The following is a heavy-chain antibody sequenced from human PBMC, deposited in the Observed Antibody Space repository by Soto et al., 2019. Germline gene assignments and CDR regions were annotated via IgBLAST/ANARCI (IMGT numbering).Heavy chain of an antibody. CDR3: ARGPRYCSGGSCYRLYAWFDP. J-gene: IGHJ5*02. D-gene: IGHD2-15*01. Sequence: SETLSLTCAVYGGSFSGYHWSWIRQPPGKGLEWIGEINHSGSTNYNPSLKSRVTISVDTSKNQFSLKLSSVTAADTAVYYCARGPRYCSGGSCYRLYAWFDPWGQGTLVTVSS. V-gene: IGHV4-34*01. CDR1: GGSFSGYH. CDR2: INHSGST.